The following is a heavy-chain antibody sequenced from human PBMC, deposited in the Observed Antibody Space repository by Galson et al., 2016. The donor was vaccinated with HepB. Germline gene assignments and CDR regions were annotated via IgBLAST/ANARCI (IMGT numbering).Heavy chain of an antibody. CDR1: GDSVSTDSVA. J-gene: IGHJ5*02. D-gene: IGHD3-16*02. CDR2: TYYKSQWFT. V-gene: IGHV6-1*01. Sequence: CAISGDSVSTDSVAWNWIRQSPSRGLEWLGRTYYKSQWFTDYGRSVRGQITIKADTSKNQLSLQLDSVTPEDTAVYYCAGATTRDRAYVRGRYRHFDLWGQGILVTVSS. CDR3: AGATTRDRAYVRGRYRHFDL.